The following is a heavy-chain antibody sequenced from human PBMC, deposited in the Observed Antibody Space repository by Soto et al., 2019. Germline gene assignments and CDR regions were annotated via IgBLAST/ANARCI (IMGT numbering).Heavy chain of an antibody. Sequence: QVQLVESGGGVVKPGRSLRLSCAASGLTFSSSAMHWVRQAPGKGLEWVALISYDGSNKYYVDSVKGRFTISRDNSKNTLDLQMNSLREEDTAVYYCAAETKSYFYGMDVWGQGTTVTVSS. J-gene: IGHJ6*02. CDR1: GLTFSSSA. V-gene: IGHV3-30*03. CDR3: AAETKSYFYGMDV. CDR2: ISYDGSNK.